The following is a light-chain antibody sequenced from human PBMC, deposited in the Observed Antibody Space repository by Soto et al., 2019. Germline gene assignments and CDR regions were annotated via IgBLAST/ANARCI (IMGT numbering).Light chain of an antibody. J-gene: IGKJ1*01. CDR3: QQYGISPT. CDR1: QSVSSNY. V-gene: IGKV3-20*01. CDR2: DVS. Sequence: DIVLTQSPGTLSLSPGERATLSCMSSQSVSSNYLAWYQQKPDQAPRLVIYDVSGRATGIPDRFSGSGSGTEFTLTISRLEPDDSAVYYCQQYGISPTFGQGTKVEIK.